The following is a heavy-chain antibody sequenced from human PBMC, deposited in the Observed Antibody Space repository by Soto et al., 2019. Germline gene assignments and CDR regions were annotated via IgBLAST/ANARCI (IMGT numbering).Heavy chain of an antibody. Sequence: PGGSLRLSCAASGFTFSSYSMNWVRQAPGKGLEWVSSISSSSSYIYYADSVKGRFTISRDNAKNSLYLQMNSLRAEDTAVYYCARDRSFYDILTGYYPDAFDIRGQGTMVTVSS. CDR2: ISSSSSYI. V-gene: IGHV3-21*01. CDR1: GFTFSSYS. CDR3: ARDRSFYDILTGYYPDAFDI. J-gene: IGHJ3*02. D-gene: IGHD3-9*01.